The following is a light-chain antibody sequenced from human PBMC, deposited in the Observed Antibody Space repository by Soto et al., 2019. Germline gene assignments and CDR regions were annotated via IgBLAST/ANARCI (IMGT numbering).Light chain of an antibody. CDR2: RNN. Sequence: QSVLTQPPSASGTPGQRVTISCSGSSSNIGSNYVYWYQQLPGTAPKLLIYRNNQRPSGVPDRFSGSKSGTSASLAISGLRSEEEADSYCAAWDDSLSGPVFGGGTQLTVL. J-gene: IGLJ2*01. CDR1: SSNIGSNY. CDR3: AAWDDSLSGPV. V-gene: IGLV1-47*01.